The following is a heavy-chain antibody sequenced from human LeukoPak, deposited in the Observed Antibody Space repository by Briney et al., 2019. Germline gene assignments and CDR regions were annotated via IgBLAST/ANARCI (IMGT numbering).Heavy chain of an antibody. V-gene: IGHV4-59*01. J-gene: IGHJ6*03. D-gene: IGHD5-18*01. CDR3: ARDRILLGLYYYYYMDV. CDR2: IYYSGST. CDR1: GGSISSYY. Sequence: SETLSLTCTVSGGSISSYYWSWIRQPPGKGLEWIGYIYYSGSTNYNPSLKSRVIISVDTSKNQFSLKLSSVTAADTAVYYCARDRILLGLYYYYYMDVWGKGTTVTVSS.